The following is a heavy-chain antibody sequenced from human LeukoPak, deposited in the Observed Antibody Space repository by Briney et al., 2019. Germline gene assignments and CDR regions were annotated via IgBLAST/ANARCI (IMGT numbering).Heavy chain of an antibody. J-gene: IGHJ4*02. D-gene: IGHD2-2*01. V-gene: IGHV3-66*02. CDR1: GFTVSSNY. Sequence: PGGSLRLSCAASGFTVSSNYMSWVRQAPGKGLEWVSVIYSGGSTYYADSVKGRFTISRDNSKNTLNLQMNSLRAEDTAVYYCARDLGGYCSSTSCPWWGQGTLVTVSS. CDR3: ARDLGGYCSSTSCPW. CDR2: IYSGGST.